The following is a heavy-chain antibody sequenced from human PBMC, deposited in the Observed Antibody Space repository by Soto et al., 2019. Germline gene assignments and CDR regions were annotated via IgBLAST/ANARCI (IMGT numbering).Heavy chain of an antibody. CDR3: ARIPPQGGLNTRRPYYYYGMDV. CDR1: GGSISSSDYY. J-gene: IGHJ6*02. V-gene: IGHV4-39*01. CDR2: IYYSGST. Sequence: XETLSLTCTVSGGSISSSDYYWGWIRQPPGKGLEWIGRIYYSGSTYYNPSLKSRVTISVDTSKNQFSLKLSSVTAADTAVYYCARIPPQGGLNTRRPYYYYGMDVWGQGTTVTVSS. D-gene: IGHD3-16*01.